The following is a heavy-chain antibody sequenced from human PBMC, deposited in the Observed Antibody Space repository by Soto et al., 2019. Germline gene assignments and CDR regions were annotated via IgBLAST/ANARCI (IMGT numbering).Heavy chain of an antibody. CDR1: GFSLSTSGMC. V-gene: IGHV2-70*11. CDR3: ARGVFTFLRVSFDY. D-gene: IGHD3-16*01. J-gene: IGHJ4*02. Sequence: SGPTLVKPTQTLTLTCTFSGFSLSTSGMCVSWIRQPPGKALEWLARIDWEDDKYYSTSLKTRLTISKDTSKNQVVLTMTNMDPVDTATYYCARGVFTFLRVSFDYWGQGTLVTVSS. CDR2: IDWEDDK.